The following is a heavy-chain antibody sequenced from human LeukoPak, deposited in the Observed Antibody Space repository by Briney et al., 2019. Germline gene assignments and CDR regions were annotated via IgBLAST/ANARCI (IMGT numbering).Heavy chain of an antibody. J-gene: IGHJ4*02. CDR3: ARNYRPDFDY. CDR2: AYYRSKWYI. Sequence: SQTLSLTCAISGDSVSSSSSAWSWIRQSPSRGLEWLGRAYYRSKWYITYAVSVKGRITINPDTSRNQLSLQLNSVTPEDTAVYYCARNYRPDFDYWGQGTLVTVSS. D-gene: IGHD1-7*01. CDR1: GDSVSSSSSA. V-gene: IGHV6-1*01.